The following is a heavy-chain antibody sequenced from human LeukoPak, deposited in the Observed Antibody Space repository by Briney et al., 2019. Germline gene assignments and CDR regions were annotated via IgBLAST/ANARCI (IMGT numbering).Heavy chain of an antibody. CDR2: ISSSGGST. CDR3: AKATTRDSSNTFDH. CDR1: GFTFSSYA. D-gene: IGHD3-22*01. J-gene: IGHJ4*02. Sequence: GGSLRLSCAASGFTFSSYAMTWVRQAPGKGLEWVSAISSSGGSTYYPDSVKGRFTISRDNSKYTLFLQMNSLRAEDTAVYYCAKATTRDSSNTFDHWGQGILVTVSS. V-gene: IGHV3-23*01.